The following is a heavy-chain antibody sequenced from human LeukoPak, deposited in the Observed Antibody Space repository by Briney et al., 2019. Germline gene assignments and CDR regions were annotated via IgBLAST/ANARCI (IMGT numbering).Heavy chain of an antibody. V-gene: IGHV4-34*01. CDR2: INHSGSA. CDR1: GSSISSNY. D-gene: IGHD1-26*01. Sequence: SETLSLTCTISGSSISSNYWSWIRQPPGKGLEWLGEINHSGSANYNPSLKSRVTMSIDTSKNHFSLKLISVTAADTAVYYCREERRRTSGSYGMYDYYGMDAWGQGTTVTVSS. CDR3: REERRRTSGSYGMYDYYGMDA. J-gene: IGHJ6*02.